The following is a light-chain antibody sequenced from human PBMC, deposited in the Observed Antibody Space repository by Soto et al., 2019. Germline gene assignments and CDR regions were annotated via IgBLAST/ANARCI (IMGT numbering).Light chain of an antibody. CDR1: QSVSSY. CDR2: DAS. Sequence: IVVTQSPATLSLSPGERAALSCRASQSVSSYLAWYQQKPGQAPRLLIYDASNRATGIPARFSGSGSGTGFTLTISSLEPEDFAVYYCQQRSNWPRTFGQGT. CDR3: QQRSNWPRT. V-gene: IGKV3-11*01. J-gene: IGKJ1*01.